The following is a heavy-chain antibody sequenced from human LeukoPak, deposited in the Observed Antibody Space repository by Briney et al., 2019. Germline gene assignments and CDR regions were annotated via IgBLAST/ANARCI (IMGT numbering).Heavy chain of an antibody. J-gene: IGHJ4*01. CDR1: GYTFSTYG. CDR3: ARDFYGSGSYYRFDF. V-gene: IGHV1-18*01. D-gene: IGHD3-10*01. CDR2: ISAYNGNT. Sequence: ASVKVSCKASGYTFSTYGISWVRQAPGQGLEWMGWISAYNGNTNYAQKLQGRVTMTIDTPTSTTYMELRSLRSDDSAVYYCARDFYGSGSYYRFDFWGHGTLVTVSS.